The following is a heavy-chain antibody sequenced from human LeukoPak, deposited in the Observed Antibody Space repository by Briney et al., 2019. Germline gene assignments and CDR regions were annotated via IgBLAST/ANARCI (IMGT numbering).Heavy chain of an antibody. CDR1: GGSFSGYY. J-gene: IGHJ5*02. Sequence: SETLSLTCAVYGGSFSGYYWSWIRRPPGKGLEWIGEINHSGSTNYNPSLKSRVTISVDTSKNQFSLKLSSVTAADTAVYYCARGYYDSSGYYYGLWFDPWGQGTLVTVSS. D-gene: IGHD3-22*01. CDR3: ARGYYDSSGYYYGLWFDP. V-gene: IGHV4-34*01. CDR2: INHSGST.